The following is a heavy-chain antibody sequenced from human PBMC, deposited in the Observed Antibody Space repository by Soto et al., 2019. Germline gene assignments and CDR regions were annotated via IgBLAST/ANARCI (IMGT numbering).Heavy chain of an antibody. CDR1: GGSISSYY. CDR3: TRDKTSISSWSGERSPGVWFDP. J-gene: IGHJ5*02. D-gene: IGHD6-13*01. CDR2: IYYSGST. Sequence: SETLALTYTVAGGSISSYYCSWIRQPPAKGLDWNGYIYYSGSTNYNPSLNSRVTISVDTSKNHLSQELSSVTAAETVVYYRTRDKTSISSWSGERSPGVWFDPWGQGTLVTVSS. V-gene: IGHV4-59*01.